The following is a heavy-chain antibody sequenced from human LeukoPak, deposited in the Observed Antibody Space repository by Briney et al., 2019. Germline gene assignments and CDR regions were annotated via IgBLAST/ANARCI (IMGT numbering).Heavy chain of an antibody. CDR1: AGTFSIYA. CDR3: ARDETGQLVPWFDP. CDR2: IIPIFGTA. V-gene: IGHV1-69*06. J-gene: IGHJ5*02. Sequence: GASVTVSFTSSAGTFSIYATSWVRQAPGQGLEWMGRIIPIFGTANYAQKFQGRVTITADKSTSTAYMELSSLRSEDTAVYYCARDETGQLVPWFDPWGQGTLVTVSS. D-gene: IGHD6-6*01.